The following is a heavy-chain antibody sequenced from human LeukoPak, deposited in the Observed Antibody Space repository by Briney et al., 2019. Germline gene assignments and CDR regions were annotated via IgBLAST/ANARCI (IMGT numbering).Heavy chain of an antibody. J-gene: IGHJ4*02. Sequence: SETLSLTCTVSGGSINSYYWSWIRQPPRKGLEWIGYIYYSGSTNYNPSLKSRVTISVDTSKNQFSLKLSSVTAADTAVYYCARHGSTCALRNWGQGTLVTVSS. CDR3: ARHGSTCALRN. D-gene: IGHD1-14*01. CDR1: GGSINSYY. CDR2: IYYSGST. V-gene: IGHV4-59*08.